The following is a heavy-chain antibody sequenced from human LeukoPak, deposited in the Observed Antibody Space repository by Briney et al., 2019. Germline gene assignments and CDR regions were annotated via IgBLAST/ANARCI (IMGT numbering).Heavy chain of an antibody. CDR1: GFTFSSYG. CDR2: ISGSDGST. Sequence: GGTLRLSCAASGFTFSSYGMSWVRQAPGKELEWVSAISGSDGSTYYADSVKGRFTISRDNSKNTLYLQMNSLRAEDTAVYYCARRAGAYSHPYDYWGQGTLVTVSS. J-gene: IGHJ4*02. D-gene: IGHD4/OR15-4a*01. CDR3: ARRAGAYSHPYDY. V-gene: IGHV3-23*01.